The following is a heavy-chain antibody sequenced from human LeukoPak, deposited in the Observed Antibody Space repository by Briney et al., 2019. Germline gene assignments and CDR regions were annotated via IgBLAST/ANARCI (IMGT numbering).Heavy chain of an antibody. V-gene: IGHV3-21*01. CDR3: ARGSAAADY. J-gene: IGHJ4*02. CDR2: ISSSSNYI. Sequence: GGSLRLSCAASGFSFSSYGIDWVRQAPGKGLEWVSSISSSSNYIYYADSVKGRFTISRDNAKNSLYLQMNSLRAEDTAVYYCARGSAAADYWGQGTLVTVSS. D-gene: IGHD6-13*01. CDR1: GFSFSSYG.